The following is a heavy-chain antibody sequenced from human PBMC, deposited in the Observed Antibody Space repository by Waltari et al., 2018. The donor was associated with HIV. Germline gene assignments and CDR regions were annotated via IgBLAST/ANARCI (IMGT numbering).Heavy chain of an antibody. CDR1: GYTFTNYW. CDR3: ARLFYYDTTGYINNAFDI. CDR2: IYPFDSDT. Sequence: EVQLVPSGAEVGKSGESLRISCKASGYTFTNYWIAWVRQMSGEGLEWMGIIYPFDSDTRYNPSFEGQITISADKSLATAYLEWSKLNASDAAIYYCARLFYYDTTGYINNAFDIWGQGTLVTVS. V-gene: IGHV5-51*03. D-gene: IGHD3-22*01. J-gene: IGHJ3*02.